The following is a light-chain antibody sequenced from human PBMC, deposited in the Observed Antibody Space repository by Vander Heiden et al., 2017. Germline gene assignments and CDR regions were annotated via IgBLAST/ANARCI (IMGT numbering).Light chain of an antibody. CDR2: WAS. J-gene: IGKJ3*01. Sequence: DLVMTRSPDSLAVSLGEQPTITCKSSPSVLYSYNNKNHLAWYQQKPGQPSKLVIYWASTREAAVPDRFSGSGSGRAVTLPISSLQAEDVAVYYCQKCASRPPTFGHGTKLELK. CDR3: QKCASRPPT. CDR1: PSVLYSYNNKNH. V-gene: IGKV4-1*01.